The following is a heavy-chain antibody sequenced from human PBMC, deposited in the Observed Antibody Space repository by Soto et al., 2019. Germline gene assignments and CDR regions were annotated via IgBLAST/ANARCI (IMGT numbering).Heavy chain of an antibody. CDR3: AAATVAGRYYFDY. J-gene: IGHJ4*02. CDR1: GFTFSSYA. CDR2: ISGSGGST. D-gene: IGHD2-15*01. Sequence: EVQLLESGGGLVQPGGSLRLSCAASGFTFSSYAMSWVRQAPGKGLEWVSAISGSGGSTYYADSVKGRFTISRDNSKNTLYLQMNSLRGEDTAVYYCAAATVAGRYYFDYWGQGTLVTVSS. V-gene: IGHV3-23*01.